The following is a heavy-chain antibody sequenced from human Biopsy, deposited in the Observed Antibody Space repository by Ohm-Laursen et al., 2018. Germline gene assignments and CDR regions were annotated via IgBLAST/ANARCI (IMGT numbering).Heavy chain of an antibody. D-gene: IGHD1-1*01. CDR3: AADINVWNVNY. V-gene: IGHV1-24*01. Sequence: GASVKVSCKVSGYTLIELSMHWVRQVPGKGLEWMGGFAPENGKTVYAQNFQARVSLTENTSTDTAYMELRSLRSEDTAVYYCAADINVWNVNYWGQGTQVTVSS. J-gene: IGHJ4*02. CDR2: FAPENGKT. CDR1: GYTLIELS.